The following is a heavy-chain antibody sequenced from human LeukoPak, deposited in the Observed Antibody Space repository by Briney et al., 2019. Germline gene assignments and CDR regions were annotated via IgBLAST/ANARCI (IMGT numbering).Heavy chain of an antibody. Sequence: GGSLRLSCAASGFTFSSYAMSWVRQAPGKGLESVSIISGGGGRTYFADSVKGRFSISRNNSKNTLYLQMNSLKAEDTAVYYCAKGHSDYGTGFDLWGRGTLVTVSS. J-gene: IGHJ4*02. CDR3: AKGHSDYGTGFDL. CDR1: GFTFSSYA. V-gene: IGHV3-23*01. CDR2: ISGGGGRT. D-gene: IGHD5-12*01.